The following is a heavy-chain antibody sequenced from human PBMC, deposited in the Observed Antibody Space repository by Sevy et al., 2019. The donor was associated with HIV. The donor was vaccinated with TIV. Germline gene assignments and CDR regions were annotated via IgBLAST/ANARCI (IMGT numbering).Heavy chain of an antibody. Sequence: SETLSLTCAVYRGSFSAYFWSWIRQPPGKGLEWIGEINHSGSTNYNPSLKSRFTISVDTSNNQFSLKLSSLTAADTAVYYCAAPSTRLDYWGQGTLVTVSS. CDR2: INHSGST. V-gene: IGHV4-34*01. J-gene: IGHJ4*02. CDR3: AAPSTRLDY. CDR1: RGSFSAYF.